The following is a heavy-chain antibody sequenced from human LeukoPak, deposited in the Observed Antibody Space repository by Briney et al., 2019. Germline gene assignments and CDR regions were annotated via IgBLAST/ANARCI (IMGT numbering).Heavy chain of an antibody. J-gene: IGHJ5*02. D-gene: IGHD6-25*01. CDR3: AKNRVGNAYSSANA. CDR1: GFTFSSYA. CDR2: ISVSGDPT. Sequence: PGGSLRLSCAASGFTFSSYAMSWVRQAPGKGLEWVSVISVSGDPTYYADSVKGRFTISRDTSKNTLYLQMNSLRAEDTAVYYCAKNRVGNAYSSANAWGQGTLVPVSS. V-gene: IGHV3-23*01.